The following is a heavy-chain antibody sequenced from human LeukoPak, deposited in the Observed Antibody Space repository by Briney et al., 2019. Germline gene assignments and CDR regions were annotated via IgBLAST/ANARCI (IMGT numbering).Heavy chain of an antibody. J-gene: IGHJ4*02. D-gene: IGHD3-22*01. Sequence: PGGSLRLSCAASGFTFSSYGMHWVRQAPGKGLEWVAVIWYDGSNKYYADSVKGRFTISRDNSKNTLYLQMNSLRAEDTAVYYCARDNYYDSSGYYYDPTKHLNLFDYWGQGTLVTVSS. CDR3: ARDNYYDSSGYYYDPTKHLNLFDY. CDR1: GFTFSSYG. CDR2: IWYDGSNK. V-gene: IGHV3-33*01.